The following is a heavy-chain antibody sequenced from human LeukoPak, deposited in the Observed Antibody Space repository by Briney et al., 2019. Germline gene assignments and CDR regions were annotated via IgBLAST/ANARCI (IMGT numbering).Heavy chain of an antibody. CDR3: ASVAYYDSSGPFDY. CDR2: INHSGST. CDR1: GGSFSGYY. J-gene: IGHJ4*02. Sequence: SETLSLTCAVYGGSFSGYYWGWIRQPPGKGLEWIGEINHSGSTNYNPSLKSRVTISVDTSKNQFSLKLSSVTAADTAVYYCASVAYYDSSGPFDYWGQGTLVTVSS. D-gene: IGHD3-22*01. V-gene: IGHV4-34*01.